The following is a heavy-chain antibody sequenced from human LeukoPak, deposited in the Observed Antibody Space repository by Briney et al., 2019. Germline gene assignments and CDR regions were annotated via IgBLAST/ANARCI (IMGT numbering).Heavy chain of an antibody. CDR2: IWYDGSNK. V-gene: IGHV3-33*01. CDR1: GFTFSNYG. Sequence: GGSLRLSCAASGFTFSNYGMHWVRQAPGKGLEWVAVIWYDGSNKYCADSVKGRFTISRDNSKNTLYLQINSLRAEDTAMYYCARELPLVVNYRFDHWGQGTLVTVSS. CDR3: ARELPLVVNYRFDH. J-gene: IGHJ5*02. D-gene: IGHD1-7*01.